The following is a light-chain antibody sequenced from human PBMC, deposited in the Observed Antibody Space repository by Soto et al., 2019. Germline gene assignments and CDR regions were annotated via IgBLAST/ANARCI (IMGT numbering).Light chain of an antibody. J-gene: IGKJ5*01. V-gene: IGKV3-11*01. CDR3: QQRTNWPLTT. Sequence: EIVLTQSPATLSLSPGERATLSCRASQSVSNFLAWYQQKPGQAPRLLIYDASNRATGIPARFSGSGSGTDFTLTIRSPEPEDFAIYYCQQRTNWPLTTFGHGTRLEIK. CDR1: QSVSNF. CDR2: DAS.